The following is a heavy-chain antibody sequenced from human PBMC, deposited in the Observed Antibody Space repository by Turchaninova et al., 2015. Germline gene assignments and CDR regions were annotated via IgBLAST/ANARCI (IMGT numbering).Heavy chain of an antibody. CDR2: IDHSGET. CDR1: GYSISSGYY. Sequence: QVQLQESGPGLVKPSETLSLTCAVSGYSISSGYYWGWIRQPPGKGLAWIGCIDHSGETDYNPSHKFRVTRKVTRCKNQCPLKLSAVTAADTAVYYCARRGYDFWSGYSSSGYFDYWGQGTLVTVSS. V-gene: IGHV4-38-2*01. J-gene: IGHJ4*02. D-gene: IGHD3-3*01. CDR3: ARRGYDFWSGYSSSGYFDY.